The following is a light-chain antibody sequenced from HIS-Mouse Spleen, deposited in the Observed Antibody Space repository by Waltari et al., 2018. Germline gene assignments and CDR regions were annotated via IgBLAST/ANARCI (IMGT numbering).Light chain of an antibody. J-gene: IGKJ4*01. CDR2: GAS. V-gene: IGKV3-20*01. CDR1: QSVSSSY. Sequence: EIVLTQSPGTLSLSPGERATLSCRASQSVSSSYLAWYKQKPGQAPRLLIYGASSRATGIPDRFSGGGSGTDFTLTISRLEPEDFAVDYCEQYGSSSALTFGGGTKVEIK. CDR3: EQYGSSSALT.